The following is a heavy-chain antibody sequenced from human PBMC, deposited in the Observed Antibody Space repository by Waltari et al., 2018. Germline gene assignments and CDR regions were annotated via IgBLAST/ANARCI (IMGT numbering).Heavy chain of an antibody. J-gene: IGHJ6*02. D-gene: IGHD3-3*01. CDR2: IWYDGSNK. V-gene: IGHV3-33*08. CDR1: GYSISSGYY. CDR3: ARDGRFLEWLLTYGMDV. Sequence: QVQLQESGPGLVKPSETLSLTCAVSGYSISSGYYWGWIRQPPGKGLEWVAVIWYDGSNKYYADSVKGRFTISRDNSKNTLYLQMNSLRAEDTAVYYCARDGRFLEWLLTYGMDVWGQGTTVTVSS.